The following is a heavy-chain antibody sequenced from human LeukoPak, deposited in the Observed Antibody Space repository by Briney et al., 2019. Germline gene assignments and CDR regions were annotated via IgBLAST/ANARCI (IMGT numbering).Heavy chain of an antibody. CDR1: GGSISSGDYY. J-gene: IGHJ4*02. Sequence: SETLSLTCTVSGGSISSGDYYWSWIRQPPGKGLEWIGYIYYSGSTYYNPSLKSRATISVDTSKNQFSLKLSSVTAADTAVYYCARFYPTYDGTGWGWASFDYWGQGSLVIVSS. V-gene: IGHV4-30-4*08. CDR3: ARFYPTYDGTGWGWASFDY. D-gene: IGHD3-22*01. CDR2: IYYSGST.